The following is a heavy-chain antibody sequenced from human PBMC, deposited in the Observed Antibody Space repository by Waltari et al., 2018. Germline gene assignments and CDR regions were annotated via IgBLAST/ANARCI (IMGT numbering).Heavy chain of an antibody. V-gene: IGHV5-51*01. D-gene: IGHD3-10*01. CDR1: GYRFTTPW. Sequence: EVQVVQSGAEVKKPGASLTISCEGSGYRFTTPWIGWVPQMPMKGLEWMGILEPSDSETRYSPSIQGQVTSSADKSINTAYLQWSTLKASDTAMYYCVVGSSFDYWGQGTLVTVSS. CDR3: VVGSSFDY. J-gene: IGHJ4*02. CDR2: LEPSDSET.